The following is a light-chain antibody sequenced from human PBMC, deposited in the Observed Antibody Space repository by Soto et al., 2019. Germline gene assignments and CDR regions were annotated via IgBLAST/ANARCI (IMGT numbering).Light chain of an antibody. CDR1: SSDVGGYHY. CDR2: EVS. Sequence: QSALTQPASVSGSPGQSITISCTGSSSDVGGYHYVSWYQQYPGEAPKLVIYEVSTRPSGVSNRFSGSKSGTTASLTISGLQAEDEADYYCSSYTSSSPYVFGSGTKLTVL. V-gene: IGLV2-14*01. J-gene: IGLJ1*01. CDR3: SSYTSSSPYV.